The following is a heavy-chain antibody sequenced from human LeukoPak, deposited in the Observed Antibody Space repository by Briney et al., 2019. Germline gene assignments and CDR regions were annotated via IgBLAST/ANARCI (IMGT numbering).Heavy chain of an antibody. Sequence: PSETLSLTCTVSGGSISSYYWSWIRQPAGEGLEWIGRIYTSGSTNYNPSLKSRVTMSVDTSKNQFSLKLSSVTAADTAVYYCARRVPLWFGELLSLGRDNWFDPWGQGTLVTVSS. D-gene: IGHD3-10*01. CDR3: ARRVPLWFGELLSLGRDNWFDP. J-gene: IGHJ5*02. CDR1: GGSISSYY. CDR2: IYTSGST. V-gene: IGHV4-4*07.